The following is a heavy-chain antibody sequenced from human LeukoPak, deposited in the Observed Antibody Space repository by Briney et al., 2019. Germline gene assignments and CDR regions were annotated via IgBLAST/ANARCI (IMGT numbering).Heavy chain of an antibody. D-gene: IGHD6-19*01. V-gene: IGHV1-2*02. CDR1: GYTFTSYY. Sequence: GASVKVSCKTSGYTFTSYYIHWVRQAPGQGLEWMGWINPDRGGTYYAQKFQGRVTMTRDTSISAAYMELSRLRSDDTAVYYCARDTSGWYNYWGQGTLVTVSS. CDR3: ARDTSGWYNY. J-gene: IGHJ4*02. CDR2: INPDRGGT.